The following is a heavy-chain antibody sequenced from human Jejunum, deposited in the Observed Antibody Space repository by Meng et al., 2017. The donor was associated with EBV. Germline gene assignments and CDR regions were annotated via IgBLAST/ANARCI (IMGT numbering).Heavy chain of an antibody. J-gene: IGHJ5*02. CDR3: ARDKPHNWFDP. V-gene: IGHV3-74*01. CDR1: GFMFSNYW. CDR2: INNDGSDT. Sequence: EEQLVESGGGLVQLGGSLRLSCAASGFMFSNYWMHWVRQVPGKGLVWVSRINNDGSDTIYADSVKGRFTTSRDNAKNTLYLQMNSLRIEDTAVYFCARDKPHNWFDPWGQGTLVTVSS.